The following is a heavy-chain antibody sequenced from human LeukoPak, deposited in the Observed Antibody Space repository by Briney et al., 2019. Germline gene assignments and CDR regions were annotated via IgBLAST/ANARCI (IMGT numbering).Heavy chain of an antibody. CDR3: ATHPATGEAYYYYYYMDV. Sequence: GGSLRLSCAASGFTFSSYWMSWVRQAPGKGLEWVANIKQDGSEKYYVDSVKGRFTISRDNAKNSLYLQMNSLRAEDTAVCYCATHPATGEAYYYYYYMDVWGKGTTVTVSS. CDR1: GFTFSSYW. J-gene: IGHJ6*03. CDR2: IKQDGSEK. D-gene: IGHD7-27*01. V-gene: IGHV3-7*01.